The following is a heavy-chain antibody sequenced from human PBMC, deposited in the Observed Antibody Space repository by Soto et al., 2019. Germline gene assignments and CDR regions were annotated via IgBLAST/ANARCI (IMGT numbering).Heavy chain of an antibody. J-gene: IGHJ4*02. Sequence: QVQLQESGPGLVKPSQTLSLTCTVSGGSISSGGYYWSWIRQHPGKGLEWIGYIYYSGSTYYNPSLKSRVNISVDTSKNQFSLKLSSVTAADTAVYYCARASLYCTNGVCQRGDQDYWGQGTLVTVSS. CDR3: ARASLYCTNGVCQRGDQDY. D-gene: IGHD2-8*01. V-gene: IGHV4-31*03. CDR1: GGSISSGGYY. CDR2: IYYSGST.